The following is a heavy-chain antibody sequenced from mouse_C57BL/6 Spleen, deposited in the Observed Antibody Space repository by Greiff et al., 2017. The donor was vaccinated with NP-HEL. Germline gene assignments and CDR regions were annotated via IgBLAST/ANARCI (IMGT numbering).Heavy chain of an antibody. V-gene: IGHV5-9-1*02. CDR1: GFTFSSYA. Sequence: EVMLVESGEGLVKPGGSLKLSCAASGFTFSSYAMSWVRQTPEKRLEWVAYISSGGDYIYYADTVKGRFTISRDNARNTLYLQMSSLKSEDTAMYYCTRVRYGNYLYWYFDVWGTGTTVTVSS. D-gene: IGHD2-1*01. CDR3: TRVRYGNYLYWYFDV. J-gene: IGHJ1*03. CDR2: ISSGGDYI.